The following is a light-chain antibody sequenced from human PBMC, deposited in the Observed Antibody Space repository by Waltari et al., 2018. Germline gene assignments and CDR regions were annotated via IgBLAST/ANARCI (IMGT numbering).Light chain of an antibody. Sequence: EIVMTQSPATLSVSPGERATLSCRASQSVSSNLAWYQQKPGQAPRLLIYAVSTRATGIPARFSGSGSGTEYTLTISGLQSEDFAVYYCQQYNVWPLYTFGQGTKLDIK. CDR3: QQYNVWPLYT. J-gene: IGKJ2*01. CDR1: QSVSSN. CDR2: AVS. V-gene: IGKV3-15*01.